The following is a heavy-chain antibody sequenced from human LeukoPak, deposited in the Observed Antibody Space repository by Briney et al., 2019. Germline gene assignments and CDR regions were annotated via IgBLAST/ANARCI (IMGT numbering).Heavy chain of an antibody. V-gene: IGHV4-4*07. CDR1: GHSISSFY. CDR3: ARERYSRGWYPLEF. D-gene: IGHD6-19*01. CDR2: IYGSGSA. Sequence: PSETLSLTCTVSGHSISSFYWSWIRQPPGKGLEWMGRIYGSGSAKYTPSLKSRGTISVDTSKTQISLKLTSVTAADTAVYFCARERYSRGWYPLEFWGQGTLVTVYS. J-gene: IGHJ4*02.